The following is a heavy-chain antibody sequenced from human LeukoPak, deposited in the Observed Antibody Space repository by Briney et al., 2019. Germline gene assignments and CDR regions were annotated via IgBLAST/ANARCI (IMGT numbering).Heavy chain of an antibody. CDR1: GYTFTSFY. CDR2: INHSGGTT. J-gene: IGHJ4*02. CDR3: ARDARPSYDTSGYYFPGDY. Sequence: ASVKVSCKASGYTFTSFYIHWVRQAPGQGLEWMAIINHSGGTTRYAQKFQGRVNMTRDTATNTVYMELSSLRSEDTAVYYCARDARPSYDTSGYYFPGDYWGQGTLVTVSS. V-gene: IGHV1-46*01. D-gene: IGHD3-22*01.